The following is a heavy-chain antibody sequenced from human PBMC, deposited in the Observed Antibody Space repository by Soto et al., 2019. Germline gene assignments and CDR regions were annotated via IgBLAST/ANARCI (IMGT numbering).Heavy chain of an antibody. CDR1: GYTFTSYG. CDR2: INAGNGNT. J-gene: IGHJ6*02. Sequence: QIQLMQSGAEVKKPGASVKVSCKASGYTFTSYGIHWVRQAPGQRLEWTGWINAGNGNTKYSEKFQGRVTITRDTSASTAYRELSSLRSEDTAVYYCARDPHDSSAYYHHYYYGMDVWGQWTTVTVSS. D-gene: IGHD3-22*01. V-gene: IGHV1-3*01. CDR3: ARDPHDSSAYYHHYYYGMDV.